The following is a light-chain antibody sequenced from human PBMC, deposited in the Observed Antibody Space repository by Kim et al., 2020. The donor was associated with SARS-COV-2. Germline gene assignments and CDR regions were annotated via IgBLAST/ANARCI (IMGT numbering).Light chain of an antibody. CDR3: LLYWGGALF. J-gene: IGLJ2*01. CDR2: STP. Sequence: PGGKVTLTCACGAGAVTMGSYANWFQQKPGQAPRTLIYSTPNKHSWTPARFSGSLLGGKFALTLSGVQLEDEADYYCLLYWGGALFFGGGTQLTVL. V-gene: IGLV7-43*01. CDR1: AGAVTMGSY.